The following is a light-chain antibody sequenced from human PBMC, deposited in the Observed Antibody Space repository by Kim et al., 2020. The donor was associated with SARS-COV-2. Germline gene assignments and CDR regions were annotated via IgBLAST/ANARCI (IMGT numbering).Light chain of an antibody. CDR2: GSS. Sequence: EIVLTQSPATLSLSPGERATLSCRASQSISSYLAWYQQKPGQAPRLLIYGSSNRATGIPARFSGGGFGTDFTLTISSLEPEDFAVYYCQQSSIWPLTFGGGTKVDIK. CDR3: QQSSIWPLT. CDR1: QSISSY. V-gene: IGKV3-11*01. J-gene: IGKJ4*01.